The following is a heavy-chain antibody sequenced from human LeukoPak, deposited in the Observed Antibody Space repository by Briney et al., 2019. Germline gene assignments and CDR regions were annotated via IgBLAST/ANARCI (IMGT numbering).Heavy chain of an antibody. J-gene: IGHJ4*02. CDR2: IYTSGST. V-gene: IGHV4-61*02. CDR3: AREGFAARIGY. CDR1: GGSISSGSYY. D-gene: IGHD6-25*01. Sequence: PSQTLSLTCTVSGGSISSGSYYWSWIRQPAGKGLEWIGRIYTSGSTNYNPSLKSRVTISVDTSKNQFSLKLSSVTAADTAVYYCAREGFAARIGYWGQGTLVTVSS.